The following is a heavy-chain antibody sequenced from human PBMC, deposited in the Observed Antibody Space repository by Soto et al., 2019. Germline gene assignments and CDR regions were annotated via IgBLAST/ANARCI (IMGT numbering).Heavy chain of an antibody. D-gene: IGHD3-10*01. CDR1: GGSISSSNYF. J-gene: IGHJ5*02. Sequence: QLQLQESGPGLVKPSETLSLTCTVSGGSISSSNYFWGWIRQPPGKGLEWIGSMYYSGSTYYNPSPKSRVTRSVYTAKNHFSLKLPSVTAADTAMYDCARHGERTIRSLNCFDPWGQGTLVTVSS. CDR2: MYYSGST. CDR3: ARHGERTIRSLNCFDP. V-gene: IGHV4-39*01.